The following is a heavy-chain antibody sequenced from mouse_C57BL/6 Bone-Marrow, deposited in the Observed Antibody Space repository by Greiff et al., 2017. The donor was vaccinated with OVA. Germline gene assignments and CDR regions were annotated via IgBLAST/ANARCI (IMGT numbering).Heavy chain of an antibody. Sequence: VHVKQSGPELVKPGASVKISCKASGYSFTDYNMNWVKQSNGKSLEWIGVINPNYGTTSYNQKFKGKATLTVDQSSSTAYMQLNSLTSEDAAVDYGAKFYGSSSWFAYWGQGTLVTVSA. CDR3: AKFYGSSSWFAY. V-gene: IGHV1-39*01. CDR2: INPNYGTT. D-gene: IGHD1-1*01. J-gene: IGHJ3*01. CDR1: GYSFTDYN.